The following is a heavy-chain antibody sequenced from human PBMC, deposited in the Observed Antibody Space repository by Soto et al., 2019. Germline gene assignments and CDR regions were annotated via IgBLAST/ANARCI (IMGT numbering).Heavy chain of an antibody. V-gene: IGHV1-69*02. CDR1: GGTFGSYT. CDR3: ATKPLGSSSNSTDY. Sequence: VASVKVSCKASGGTFGSYTISWVRQAPGQGLEWMGRIIPILGIANYAQKFQGRVTITADKSTSTAYMELSSLRSEDTAVYYCATKPLGSSSNSTDYWGQGTLVTVSS. J-gene: IGHJ4*02. D-gene: IGHD6-13*01. CDR2: IIPILGIA.